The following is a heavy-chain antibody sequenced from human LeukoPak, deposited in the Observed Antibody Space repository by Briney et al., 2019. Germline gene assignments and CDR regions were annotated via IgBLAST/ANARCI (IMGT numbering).Heavy chain of an antibody. Sequence: PGGSLRLSCAASGFTFSSYGMDWVRQAPGKGLEWVAFIWFDGSNKYYADSVKGRFTSSRDNSKNTLYLEMNSLRAEDTAVYYCARDRGDFYYMDVWGKGTTVTVSS. CDR3: ARDRGDFYYMDV. J-gene: IGHJ6*03. V-gene: IGHV3-33*01. CDR2: IWFDGSNK. CDR1: GFTFSSYG. D-gene: IGHD7-27*01.